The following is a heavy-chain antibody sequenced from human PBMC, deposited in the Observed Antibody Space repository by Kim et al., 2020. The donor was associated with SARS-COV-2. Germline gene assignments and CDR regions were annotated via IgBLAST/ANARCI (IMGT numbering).Heavy chain of an antibody. Sequence: ADSVKGLFTISRNNSKNTLYLQMNSLRAEDTAVYYCAKDPAVAAKRGFDYWGQGTLVTVSS. D-gene: IGHD6-19*01. J-gene: IGHJ4*02. CDR3: AKDPAVAAKRGFDY. V-gene: IGHV3-23*01.